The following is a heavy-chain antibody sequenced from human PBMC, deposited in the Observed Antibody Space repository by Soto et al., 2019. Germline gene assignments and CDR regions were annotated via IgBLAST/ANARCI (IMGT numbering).Heavy chain of an antibody. Sequence: EVQLVESGGGLVQPGGSLRLSCAASGFTFSSYSMNWVRQAPGKGLEWVSYISSSSSTIYYADSVKGRFTISRDNAKNSLYLQMTSLRDEDTAVYYCARVGRTAAFVGATHYYYYYGMDVWGQGTTVTVSS. CDR3: ARVGRTAAFVGATHYYYYYGMDV. CDR2: ISSSSSTI. J-gene: IGHJ6*02. V-gene: IGHV3-48*02. CDR1: GFTFSSYS. D-gene: IGHD1-26*01.